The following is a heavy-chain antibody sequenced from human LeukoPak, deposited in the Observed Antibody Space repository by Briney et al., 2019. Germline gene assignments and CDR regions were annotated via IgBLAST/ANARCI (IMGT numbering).Heavy chain of an antibody. CDR3: ARKLHN. J-gene: IGHJ4*02. V-gene: IGHV3-7*03. CDR2: IKQDESER. Sequence: PGGSLRLSCAASGFTFSDYWMHWVRQAPGKGLEWVANIKQDESERYYVDSVKGRFTISRDNSKNSLYLQMNRLRVEDTAIYYCARKLHNWGQGTLVTVSS. CDR1: GFTFSDYW.